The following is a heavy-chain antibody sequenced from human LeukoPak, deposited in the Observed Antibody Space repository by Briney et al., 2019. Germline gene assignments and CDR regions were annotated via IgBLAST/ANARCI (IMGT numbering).Heavy chain of an antibody. V-gene: IGHV3-23*01. CDR1: RFTFNSYA. Sequence: GGSLRLSCVASRFTFNSYAMSWVRQAPGKGLEGVSAISGSGGSTYYADYVKGRFTISRDNSKSTLYLQMNSLGAEDTALYYCAKDNGYCTSTSCFLEYWGQGTLVTVSS. CDR2: ISGSGGST. D-gene: IGHD2-2*03. J-gene: IGHJ4*02. CDR3: AKDNGYCTSTSCFLEY.